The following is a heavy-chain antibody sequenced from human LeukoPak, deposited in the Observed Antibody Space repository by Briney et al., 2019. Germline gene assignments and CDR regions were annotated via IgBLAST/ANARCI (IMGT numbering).Heavy chain of an antibody. CDR3: TTFSYGAPSY. V-gene: IGHV3-73*01. J-gene: IGHJ4*02. CDR1: GFTFSDSS. D-gene: IGHD1-26*01. CDR2: IRDKSNGHAT. Sequence: TGGSLRLSCAASGFTFSDSSIHWVRQASGKGLQWVGRIRDKSNGHATAYAASVQGRFTISRDDSKNTAYLQMNSLKTEDTAVYYCTTFSYGAPSYWGQGTLVTVSS.